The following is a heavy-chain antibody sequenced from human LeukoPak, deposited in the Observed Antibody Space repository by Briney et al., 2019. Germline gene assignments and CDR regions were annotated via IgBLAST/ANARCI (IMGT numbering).Heavy chain of an antibody. CDR1: GDSVSNGNYY. J-gene: IGHJ4*02. CDR3: AKDKGLGGGSVFDY. CDR2: IYYTGNT. D-gene: IGHD3-10*01. Sequence: SETLSLTCTVSGDSVSNGNYYWSWLRQPPGKALEWIGYIYYTGNTYYNPSLEGRVTISVDTSKNHFSVKLSSVTAADTAIYYCAKDKGLGGGSVFDYWGQGTLVTVSS. V-gene: IGHV4-61*03.